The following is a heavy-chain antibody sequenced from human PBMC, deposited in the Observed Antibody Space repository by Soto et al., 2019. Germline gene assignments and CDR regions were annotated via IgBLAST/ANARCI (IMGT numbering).Heavy chain of an antibody. J-gene: IGHJ4*02. CDR3: VRTPIAARPYFDY. D-gene: IGHD6-6*01. CDR2: VSFDGRDK. Sequence: QVQLVESGGGVVQPGRSLRLSCAASGFTFSSYAIHWVRQAPGKGLEWVAVVSFDGRDKYYADSVKGRLTISRDKSKNTLFLEMNSLRTEDTAVYYCVRTPIAARPYFDYWGQGTLVTVSP. CDR1: GFTFSSYA. V-gene: IGHV3-30-3*01.